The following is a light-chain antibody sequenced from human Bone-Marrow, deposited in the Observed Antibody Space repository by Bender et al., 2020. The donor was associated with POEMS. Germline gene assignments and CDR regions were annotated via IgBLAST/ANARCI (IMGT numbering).Light chain of an antibody. Sequence: QSALTQPASVSGSPGQSITISCTGTSSDVGGYNYVSWYQQYPGKAPKLMVYEVSNRPSGVSNRFSGSKSGNTASLTISGLQPDDEADYYCCSYAGSSTLAFGGGTHVTV. CDR2: EVS. CDR1: SSDVGGYNY. CDR3: CSYAGSSTLA. J-gene: IGLJ2*01. V-gene: IGLV2-23*02.